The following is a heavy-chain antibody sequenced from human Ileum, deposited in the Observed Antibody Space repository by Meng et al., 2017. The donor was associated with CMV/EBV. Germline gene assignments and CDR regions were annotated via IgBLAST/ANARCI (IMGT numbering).Heavy chain of an antibody. CDR3: ARALVVVIKA. V-gene: IGHV1-46*01. J-gene: IGHJ4*02. CDR1: GYTFTSYY. CDR2: INPNVATI. D-gene: IGHD3-22*01. Sequence: ASVKVSCKASGYTFTSYYIHWVRQAPGQGLEWMGLINPNVATISYAQKFQGRVTLTRDTSTNTVYMELSSLRSDDTAVYYCARALVVVIKAWGQGTLVTVSS.